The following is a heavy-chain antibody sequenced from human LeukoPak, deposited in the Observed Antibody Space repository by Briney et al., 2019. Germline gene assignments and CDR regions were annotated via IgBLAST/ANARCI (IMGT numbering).Heavy chain of an antibody. CDR3: ARGGSSSSWYWFY. CDR1: GFTFSSYW. Sequence: PGGSLRLSCTASGFTFSSYWMTWVRQAPGKGLEWVANIKQDGSEKYYVDSVKGRFTISRDNAKNSLYLQISSLRGGDTAVYYCARGGSSSSWYWFYWGQGTLVTVSS. CDR2: IKQDGSEK. J-gene: IGHJ4*02. D-gene: IGHD6-13*01. V-gene: IGHV3-7*05.